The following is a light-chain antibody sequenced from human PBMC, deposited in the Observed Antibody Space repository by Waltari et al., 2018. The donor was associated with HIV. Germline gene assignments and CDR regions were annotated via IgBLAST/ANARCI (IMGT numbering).Light chain of an antibody. CDR3: CSYAGRSTFVL. CDR1: SSDVSTYKL. Sequence: QSALTQPASVSGSPGQSITISCNETSSDVSTYKLVSWYQQHPGKVPKLIIYEIHKQASGVSNRFSGSKSGNMASLTIAGLQAEDEAFYHCCSYAGRSTFVLFGGGTKLTVL. V-gene: IGLV2-23*02. CDR2: EIH. J-gene: IGLJ2*01.